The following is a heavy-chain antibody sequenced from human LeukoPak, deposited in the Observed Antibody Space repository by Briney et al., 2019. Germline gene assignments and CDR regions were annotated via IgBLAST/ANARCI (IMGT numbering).Heavy chain of an antibody. CDR2: ISGRGAST. CDR1: GFTFNNYA. Sequence: AGGSLRLSCAASGFTFNNYAMSWVRQAPGEGLQWVSGISGRGASTNYADSVKGRFTVSRDSSKNTLYLQMNSLRAEDTAVYYCARHSSGWYGDAFDIWGQGTMVTVSS. V-gene: IGHV3-23*01. CDR3: ARHSSGWYGDAFDI. D-gene: IGHD6-19*01. J-gene: IGHJ3*02.